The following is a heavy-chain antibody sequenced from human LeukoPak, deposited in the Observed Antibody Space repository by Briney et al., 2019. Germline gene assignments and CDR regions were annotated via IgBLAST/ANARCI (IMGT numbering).Heavy chain of an antibody. V-gene: IGHV3-23*01. CDR3: AKAPYSSSWYGSYFQH. CDR1: GFTVSTNY. D-gene: IGHD6-13*01. J-gene: IGHJ1*01. CDR2: ISGSGGST. Sequence: GGSLRLSCAASGFTVSTNYMSWVRQAPGKGLEWVSAISGSGGSTYYADSVKGRFTISRDNSKNTLYLQMNSLRAEDTAVYYCAKAPYSSSWYGSYFQHWGQGTLVTVSS.